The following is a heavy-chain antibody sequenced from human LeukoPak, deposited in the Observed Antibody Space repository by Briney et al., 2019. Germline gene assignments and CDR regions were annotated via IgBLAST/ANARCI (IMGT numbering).Heavy chain of an antibody. CDR3: ARHPYPAGFDY. CDR2: IYSGGST. D-gene: IGHD2-2*01. CDR1: GFTFSSYA. J-gene: IGHJ4*02. V-gene: IGHV3-NL1*01. Sequence: GGSLRLSCAASGFTFSSYAMHWVRQAPGKGLEWVAVIYSGGSTYYADSVKGRFTISRDNAKNSLYLQMNSLRAEDTAVYYCARHPYPAGFDYWGQGTLVTVSS.